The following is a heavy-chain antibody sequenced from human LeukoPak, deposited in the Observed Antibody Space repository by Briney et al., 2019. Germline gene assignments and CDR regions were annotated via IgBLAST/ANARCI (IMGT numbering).Heavy chain of an antibody. D-gene: IGHD3-22*01. CDR3: ARVYYYDGSGSTTGAFDI. CDR2: IYYSGST. Sequence: SETLSLTCTVSGVSISSGGYYWSWLRPHPGKGLEWIGYIYYSGSTYYNPSLKSRVTISVDTSKNQFSLKLSSVTPADTAVYYCARVYYYDGSGSTTGAFDIWGQGTMVTVSS. V-gene: IGHV4-31*03. CDR1: GVSISSGGYY. J-gene: IGHJ3*02.